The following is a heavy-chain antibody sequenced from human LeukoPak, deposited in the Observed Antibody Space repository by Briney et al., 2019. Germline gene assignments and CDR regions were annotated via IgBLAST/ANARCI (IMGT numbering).Heavy chain of an antibody. Sequence: ASVKVSRKASGYTFTSYGISWVRQAPGQGLEWMGWISAYNGNTNYAQKLQGRVTMTTDTSTSTAYMELRSLRSDDTAVYYCARARFGISWFDPWGQGTLVTVSS. CDR3: ARARFGISWFDP. D-gene: IGHD3-10*02. CDR2: ISAYNGNT. V-gene: IGHV1-18*01. CDR1: GYTFTSYG. J-gene: IGHJ5*02.